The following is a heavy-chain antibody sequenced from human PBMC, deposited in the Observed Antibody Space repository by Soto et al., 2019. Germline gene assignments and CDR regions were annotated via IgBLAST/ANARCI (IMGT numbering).Heavy chain of an antibody. V-gene: IGHV5-51*01. J-gene: IGHJ6*02. D-gene: IGHD3-10*02. CDR3: ACSLCYGDHRYLKAV. Sequence: GEALKISCKGSGYSFSSYWIGWVRQMPGKGLEWMGIIYPGDSDTRYSPSFQGQVTISADKSISTAYLQWSSLKASDTAMYYCACSLCYGDHRYLKAVSGQGTTVPVSS. CDR2: IYPGDSDT. CDR1: GYSFSSYW.